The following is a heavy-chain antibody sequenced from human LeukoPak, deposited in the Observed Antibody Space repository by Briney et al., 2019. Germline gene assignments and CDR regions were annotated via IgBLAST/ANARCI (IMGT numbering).Heavy chain of an antibody. CDR1: GFTFSCYA. Sequence: GGSLRLSCAASGFTFSCYAMSWVRQAPGKGLEWFSGISGSGGSTYYADSVKGRFTISRDNSKKTLYLQMSSLRAEDAAVYYCAKAGSGWYYSFDSWGQGTLVTVSS. J-gene: IGHJ4*02. D-gene: IGHD6-19*01. CDR2: ISGSGGST. V-gene: IGHV3-23*01. CDR3: AKAGSGWYYSFDS.